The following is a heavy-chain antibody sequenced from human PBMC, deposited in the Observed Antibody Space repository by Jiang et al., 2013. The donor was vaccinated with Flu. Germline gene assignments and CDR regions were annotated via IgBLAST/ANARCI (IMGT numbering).Heavy chain of an antibody. CDR3: ARHEQWLIRLDY. D-gene: IGHD1/OR15-1a*01. Sequence: GSGLVKPSETLSLTCTVSGGPINTNNYWGWIRQPPGKGLEWIAGIHYTGSTYYKSSLRSRVTISMDTSKNQFSLSLNSVTAADTAVYYCARHEQWLIRLDYWGQGTLVTVSS. J-gene: IGHJ4*02. CDR2: IHYTGST. V-gene: IGHV4-39*01. CDR1: GGPINTNNY.